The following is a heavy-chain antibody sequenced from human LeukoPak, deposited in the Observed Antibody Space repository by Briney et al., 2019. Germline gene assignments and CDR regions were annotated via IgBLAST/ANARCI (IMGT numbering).Heavy chain of an antibody. Sequence: GESLKISCKDSGYSFTNYWIGWVRQMPGKGLEWMGIIHSADSNTKYSPSFQGQVTISADKSISTAYLQWSGLKASDTAMYYCARLGAQSRDAFDIWGQGTMVTVSS. V-gene: IGHV5-51*01. CDR3: ARLGAQSRDAFDI. CDR1: GYSFTNYW. J-gene: IGHJ3*02. CDR2: IHSADSNT.